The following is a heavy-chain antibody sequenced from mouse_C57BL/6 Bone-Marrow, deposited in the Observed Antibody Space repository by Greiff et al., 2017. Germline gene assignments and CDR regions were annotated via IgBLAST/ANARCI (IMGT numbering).Heavy chain of an antibody. CDR2: IDPENGDT. V-gene: IGHV14-4*01. CDR1: GFNIKDDY. D-gene: IGHD1-1*01. CDR3: TTLTTGVAPYAMDD. J-gene: IGHJ4*01. Sequence: VQLQQSGAELVRPGASVKLSCTASGFNIKDDYMHWVKQRPEQGLEWIGWIDPENGDTEYASKFQGKATITADTSSNTAYLQLSSLTSEDTAVYYCTTLTTGVAPYAMDDWGQGTSVTVSS.